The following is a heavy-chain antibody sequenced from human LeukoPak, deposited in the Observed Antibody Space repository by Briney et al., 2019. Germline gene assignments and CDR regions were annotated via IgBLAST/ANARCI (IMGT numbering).Heavy chain of an antibody. CDR3: ARLAYCGGDCYSVLYYFDY. CDR1: GFTFSSYS. Sequence: GGSLRLSCAASGFTFSSYSMNWVRQAPGKGLEWVSSISSSSSYIYYADSVKGRFTISRDNAKNSLYLQMNSLRAEDTAVYYCARLAYCGGDCYSVLYYFDYWGQGTLVTVSS. J-gene: IGHJ4*02. V-gene: IGHV3-21*01. CDR2: ISSSSSYI. D-gene: IGHD2-21*02.